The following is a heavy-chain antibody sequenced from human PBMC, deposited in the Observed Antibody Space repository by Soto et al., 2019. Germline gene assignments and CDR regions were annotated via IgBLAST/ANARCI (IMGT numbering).Heavy chain of an antibody. J-gene: IGHJ4*02. CDR2: ISPSGTT. Sequence: PSETLSLTCSLYSGSLSGYYWSWIRQPPGKGLEWIGEISPSGTTNYSPSLKSRVSISVDTSKNQFSLNLTSLTAADTAVYYCARAPKVSGSAQTRPGFWGQGSLVNVS. V-gene: IGHV4-34*01. CDR3: ARAPKVSGSAQTRPGF. CDR1: SGSLSGYY. D-gene: IGHD6-6*01.